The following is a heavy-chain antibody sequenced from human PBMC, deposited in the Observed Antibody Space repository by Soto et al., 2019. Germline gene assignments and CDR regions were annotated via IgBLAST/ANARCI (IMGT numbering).Heavy chain of an antibody. CDR1: EFTLRPHA. V-gene: IGHV3-33*08. Sequence: QVQLVESGGGVIQPGRSRRPSCAASEFTLRPHAIHWVRQAPGKGLEWVAQIWYDGSNKYYTDSVKGRFTVSRDDFKNTVFLQMDSLRAEDTAVYYCARDGQQLTPYALDVWGQGTTVIVSS. J-gene: IGHJ6*02. D-gene: IGHD6-13*01. CDR2: IWYDGSNK. CDR3: ARDGQQLTPYALDV.